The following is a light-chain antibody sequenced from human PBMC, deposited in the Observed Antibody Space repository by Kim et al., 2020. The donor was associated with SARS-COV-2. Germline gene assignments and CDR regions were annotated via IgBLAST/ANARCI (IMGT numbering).Light chain of an antibody. CDR2: GDS. V-gene: IGLV1-44*01. Sequence: GQRVAISCSGSRSNIATYTVSWYQQLPETAPKLLIFGDSQRPSGVPDRFSASKSGTSASLAISGLQSEDEATYYCASWDDSLNGQVFGRGTQLTVL. CDR1: RSNIATYT. CDR3: ASWDDSLNGQV. J-gene: IGLJ2*01.